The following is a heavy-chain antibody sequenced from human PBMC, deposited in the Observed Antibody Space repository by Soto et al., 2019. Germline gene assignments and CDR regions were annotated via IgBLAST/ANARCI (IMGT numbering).Heavy chain of an antibody. Sequence: GSLRLSCAASGFTFSSYSMNWVRQAPGKGLEWVSSISSSSSYIYYADSVKGRFTISRDNAKNSLYLQMNSLRAEDTAVYYCARDEETGSNGYFDYWGQGTLVTVSS. CDR1: GFTFSSYS. J-gene: IGHJ4*02. CDR2: ISSSSSYI. CDR3: ARDEETGSNGYFDY. D-gene: IGHD1-1*01. V-gene: IGHV3-21*01.